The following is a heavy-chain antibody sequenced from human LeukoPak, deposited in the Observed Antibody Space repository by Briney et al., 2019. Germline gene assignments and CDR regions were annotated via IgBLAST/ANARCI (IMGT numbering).Heavy chain of an antibody. CDR3: AKAWGIGYYMHV. J-gene: IGHJ6*03. D-gene: IGHD7-27*01. CDR1: GFIFSTYA. Sequence: GGSLRLSCAASGFIFSTYAISWVRQAPGKGLEWVSGISDGGDSTYYSDSVKGRFTISRDNSKNTLFLQMNILRVEDTAIYYCAKAWGIGYYMHVWGKGTTVTVSS. V-gene: IGHV3-23*01. CDR2: ISDGGDST.